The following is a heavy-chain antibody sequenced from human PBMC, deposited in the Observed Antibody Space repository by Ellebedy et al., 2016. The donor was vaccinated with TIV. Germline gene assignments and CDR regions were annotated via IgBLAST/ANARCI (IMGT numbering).Heavy chain of an antibody. V-gene: IGHV3-9*03. CDR3: AKDTRRVAGAFDI. D-gene: IGHD6-19*01. J-gene: IGHJ3*02. CDR1: GFTFDDYA. CDR2: ISWNSGSI. Sequence: GGSLRLSCAASGFTFDDYAMHWVRQAPGKGLEWVSGISWNSGSIGYADSVKGRFTISRDNAKNSLYLQMNSLRAEDMALYYCAKDTRRVAGAFDIWGQGTMVTVSS.